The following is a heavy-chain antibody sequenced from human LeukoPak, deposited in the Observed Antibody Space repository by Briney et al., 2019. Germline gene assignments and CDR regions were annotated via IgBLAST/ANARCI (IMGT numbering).Heavy chain of an antibody. CDR2: ISSSRCYI. V-gene: IGHV3-21*01. CDR1: GFTFSSYS. D-gene: IGHD3-3*01. Sequence: GGSLRLSCAASGFTFSSYSMNWVRQAPGKGLEWVSSISSSRCYIYYADSVKGRFTISRDNAKNSLYLQMNSLRAEDTAVYYCARLAGGIYDFWSGYTYYFDYWGQGTLVTVSS. J-gene: IGHJ4*02. CDR3: ARLAGGIYDFWSGYTYYFDY.